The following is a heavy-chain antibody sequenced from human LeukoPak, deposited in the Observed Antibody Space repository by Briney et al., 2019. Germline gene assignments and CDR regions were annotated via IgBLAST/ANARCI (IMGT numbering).Heavy chain of an antibody. Sequence: GGALRLSCAASGIIFSNYAMHWVRQGPGKGLECISTISSGVVRTYYASSVKGRFTISRDNSKNTLYLQMGSLRAEDMAVYYCARGRQGAKTRYFDLWGRGTRVTASS. CDR1: GIIFSNYA. D-gene: IGHD1-26*01. CDR3: ARGRQGAKTRYFDL. V-gene: IGHV3-64*01. J-gene: IGHJ2*01. CDR2: ISSGVVRT.